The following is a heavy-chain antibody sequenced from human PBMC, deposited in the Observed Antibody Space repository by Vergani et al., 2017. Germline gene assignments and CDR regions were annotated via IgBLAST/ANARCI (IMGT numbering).Heavy chain of an antibody. Sequence: EVQLVESGGGLVKPGRSLRLSCTASGFTFGDYAMSWFRQAPGKGLEWVSAISGSGGSTYYADSVKGRFTISRDNSKNTLYLQMNSLRAEDTAVYYCAKDRDGLLWFGELLYYWGQGTLVTVSS. V-gene: IGHV3-23*04. J-gene: IGHJ4*02. CDR1: GFTFGDYA. CDR2: ISGSGGST. D-gene: IGHD3-10*01. CDR3: AKDRDGLLWFGELLYY.